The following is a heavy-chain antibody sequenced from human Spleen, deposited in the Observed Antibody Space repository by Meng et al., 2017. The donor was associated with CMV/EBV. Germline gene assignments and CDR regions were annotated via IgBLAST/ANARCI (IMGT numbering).Heavy chain of an antibody. CDR3: ARDNNWGPDY. V-gene: IGHV1-2*02. Sequence: ASVKVSCKASGYTFSGSYIHWVRQAPGQGLEWMGWMNPYTGGTNYAQKFQGRVTLTRDTSINTGYMELTRLTSDNTAVYYCARDNNWGPDYWGQGTLVTVSS. J-gene: IGHJ4*02. CDR2: MNPYTGGT. D-gene: IGHD7-27*01. CDR1: GYTFSGSY.